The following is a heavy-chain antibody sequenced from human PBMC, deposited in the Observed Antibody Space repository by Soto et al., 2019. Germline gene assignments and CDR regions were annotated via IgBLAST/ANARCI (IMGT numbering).Heavy chain of an antibody. J-gene: IGHJ5*02. CDR3: VKDHIATAGLGLYNCFDP. V-gene: IGHV3-64D*06. Sequence: GGSLRLSCSASGFTFSTYAMHWVRQAPGKGLEYIAGITSNGRTTSYKDSVKGRFIISRDNSESTLYLQMSSLRFDDTAVYFCVKDHIATAGLGLYNCFDPWGQGTRATVSS. CDR1: GFTFSTYA. D-gene: IGHD6-13*01. CDR2: ITSNGRTT.